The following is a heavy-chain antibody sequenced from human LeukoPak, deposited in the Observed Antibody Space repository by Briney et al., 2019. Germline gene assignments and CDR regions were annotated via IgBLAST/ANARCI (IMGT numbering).Heavy chain of an antibody. Sequence: GGSLRLSCAASGFTFSSYRMNWLRQAPGKGLEWVSSISGISNYIYYADSVKGRFTISRDNAGNSLFLQMNSLRADDTAVYYCARVDCTTTSCPMADAFDIWGPGTVVTVSS. CDR2: ISGISNYI. CDR3: ARVDCTTTSCPMADAFDI. J-gene: IGHJ3*02. V-gene: IGHV3-21*01. D-gene: IGHD2-2*01. CDR1: GFTFSSYR.